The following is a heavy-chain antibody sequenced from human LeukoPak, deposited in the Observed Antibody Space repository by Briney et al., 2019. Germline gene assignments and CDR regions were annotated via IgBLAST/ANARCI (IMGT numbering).Heavy chain of an antibody. D-gene: IGHD5-12*01. CDR1: GFTFSSYG. V-gene: IGHV3-66*01. CDR2: IYSGGST. J-gene: IGHJ4*02. CDR3: AGGPSGYHNT. Sequence: GRSLRLSCAASGFTFSSYGMHWVRQAPGKGLEWVSLIYSGGSTYYADSVKGRFTISRDNSKNTLYLQMNSLRAEDTAVYYCAGGPSGYHNTGGQGTLVTVSS.